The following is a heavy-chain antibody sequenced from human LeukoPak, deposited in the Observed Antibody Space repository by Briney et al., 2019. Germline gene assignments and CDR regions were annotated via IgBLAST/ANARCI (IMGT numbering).Heavy chain of an antibody. CDR2: ITPGGGT. J-gene: IGHJ4*02. CDR3: ARDRYGDGFAHFDY. D-gene: IGHD5-24*01. V-gene: IGHV1-2*02. Sequence: ASVTVSCKASGYTXTYYAMHWVRQAPGQGLQWMGWITPGGGTNYPQKFQGRVAITWDTSITTAYMDLSRLTSDDTAVYYCARDRYGDGFAHFDYWGQGALVTVSS. CDR1: GYTXTYYA.